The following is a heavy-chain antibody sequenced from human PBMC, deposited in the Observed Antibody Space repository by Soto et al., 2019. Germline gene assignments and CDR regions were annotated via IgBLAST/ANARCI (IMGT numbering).Heavy chain of an antibody. J-gene: IGHJ4*01. CDR1: GYTFTGYY. V-gene: IGHV1-2*02. D-gene: IGHD2-2*01. CDR3: ARGYCSSIGSPHYFHY. Sequence: ASVKASCKASGYTFTGYYMHWVRQAPGRGLEWMALINPTSGGTNYAQKFQGRVTMTWDTSISTSYMELSRLTSDDTDIYYCARGYCSSIGSPHYFHYSGDGTLV. CDR2: INPTSGGT.